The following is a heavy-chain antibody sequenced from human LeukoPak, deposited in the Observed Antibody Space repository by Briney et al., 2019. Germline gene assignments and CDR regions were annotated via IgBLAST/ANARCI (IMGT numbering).Heavy chain of an antibody. J-gene: IGHJ4*02. Sequence: ASVKVSCKASGYTFTNYYIHWVRQAPGQGLEWMGLINPGGDNTDYAQNFQGRVTMTRDTSTSTVYMGLNSLRAEDTAVYYCAKIGSGSYGDFDYWGQGTLVTVSS. CDR3: AKIGSGSYGDFDY. V-gene: IGHV1-46*01. CDR2: INPGGDNT. CDR1: GYTFTNYY. D-gene: IGHD3-10*01.